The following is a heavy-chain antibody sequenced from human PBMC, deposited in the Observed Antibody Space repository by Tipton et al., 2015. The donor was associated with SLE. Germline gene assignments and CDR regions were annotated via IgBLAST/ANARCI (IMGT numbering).Heavy chain of an antibody. D-gene: IGHD6-13*01. Sequence: SLRLSCAASGFTFSSYEMNWVRQAPGKGLEWVSAISGSGGSTYYADSVKGRFTISRDNSKNTLYLQMNSLRAEDTAVYYCAKSGAAGPYFDYWGQGTLVTVSS. CDR2: ISGSGGST. V-gene: IGHV3-23*01. CDR3: AKSGAAGPYFDY. J-gene: IGHJ4*02. CDR1: GFTFSSYE.